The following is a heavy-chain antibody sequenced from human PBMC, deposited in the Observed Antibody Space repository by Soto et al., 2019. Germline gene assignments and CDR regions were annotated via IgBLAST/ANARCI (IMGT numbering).Heavy chain of an antibody. CDR2: IYYSGST. V-gene: IGHV4-61*01. D-gene: IGHD3-10*01. Sequence: PSETLSLTCTVSGGSVSSGSYYWSWIRQPPGKGLGWIGYIYYSGSTNYNPSLKSRVTISVDTSKNQFSLKLSSVTAADTAVYYCARDYGSARRWFDPWGQGTLVTVSS. CDR3: ARDYGSARRWFDP. J-gene: IGHJ5*02. CDR1: GGSVSSGSYY.